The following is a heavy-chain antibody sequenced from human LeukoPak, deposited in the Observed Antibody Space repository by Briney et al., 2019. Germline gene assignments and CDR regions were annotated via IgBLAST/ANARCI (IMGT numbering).Heavy chain of an antibody. CDR2: IYYSGST. J-gene: IGHJ6*03. Sequence: PSETLSLTCTVSGGSISSYYWSWIRQPPGKGLEWIGYIYYSGSTNYNPSLKSRVTISVDTSKNQFSLKLSSVTAADTAVVYCARTTEGYAGGPGYSYYYYMDVWGKGTTVTISS. CDR3: ARTTEGYAGGPGYSYYYYMDV. D-gene: IGHD5-12*01. CDR1: GGSISSYY. V-gene: IGHV4-59*08.